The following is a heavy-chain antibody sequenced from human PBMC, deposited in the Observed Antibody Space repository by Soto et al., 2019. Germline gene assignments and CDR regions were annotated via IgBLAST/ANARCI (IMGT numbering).Heavy chain of an antibody. J-gene: IGHJ5*02. D-gene: IGHD5-18*01. CDR3: ARVTNGDTAMVSWFDP. CDR1: GYTFTSYG. V-gene: IGHV1-18*01. Sequence: QVQLVQSGAEVKKPGASVKVSCKASGYTFTSYGISWVRQAPGQGLEWMGWISAYDGNTNYAQKLQGRVTMTTDTSTSTAYMELRSLRSDDTAVYYCARVTNGDTAMVSWFDPWGQGTLVTVSS. CDR2: ISAYDGNT.